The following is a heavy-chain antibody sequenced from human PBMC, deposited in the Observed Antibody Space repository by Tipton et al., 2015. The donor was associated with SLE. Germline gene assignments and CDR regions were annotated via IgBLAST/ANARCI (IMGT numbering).Heavy chain of an antibody. Sequence: SLRLSCAASGFTFSEYSMNWVRQAPGTGLEWVSFISSSGSYISYADSVKGRFTISRGNAKKSLYLQMSGLRAEDTAVYYCARHDTLTGFLDNWGQGTLVTVSS. CDR1: GFTFSEYS. J-gene: IGHJ4*02. CDR3: ARHDTLTGFLDN. CDR2: ISSSGSYI. V-gene: IGHV3-21*01. D-gene: IGHD3-9*01.